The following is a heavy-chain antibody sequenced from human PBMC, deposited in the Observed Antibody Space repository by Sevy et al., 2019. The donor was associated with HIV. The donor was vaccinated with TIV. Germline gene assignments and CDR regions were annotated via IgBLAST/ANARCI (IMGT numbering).Heavy chain of an antibody. J-gene: IGHJ6*02. V-gene: IGHV3-30-3*01. CDR3: ARSLGYYDFWSGYYTDYYYGMDV. CDR2: ISYDGSNK. Sequence: GGSRLSCAASGFTFSSYAMHWVRQAPGKGLEWVAVISYDGSNKYYADSVKGRFTISRDNSKNTLYLQMNSLRAEDTAVYYCARSLGYYDFWSGYYTDYYYGMDVWGQGTTVTVSS. CDR1: GFTFSSYA. D-gene: IGHD3-3*01.